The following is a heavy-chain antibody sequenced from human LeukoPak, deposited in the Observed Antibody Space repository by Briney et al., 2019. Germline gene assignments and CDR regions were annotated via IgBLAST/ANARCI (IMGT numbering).Heavy chain of an antibody. CDR1: GYSFTSYG. CDR3: ARGGNYDFWSGYYTH. V-gene: IGHV1-18*01. CDR2: IRVYNGEV. J-gene: IGHJ4*02. Sequence: GASVKVSCKTSGYSFTSYGMSWVRQAPGQGLEWMGWIRVYNGEVNYAPKLHGRVTMTTDTSTSTAYMEVRSLRKDDTAVYYCARGGNYDFWSGYYTHWGQGTLVTVSS. D-gene: IGHD3-3*01.